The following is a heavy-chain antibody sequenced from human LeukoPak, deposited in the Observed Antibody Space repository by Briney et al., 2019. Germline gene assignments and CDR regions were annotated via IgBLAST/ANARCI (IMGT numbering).Heavy chain of an antibody. D-gene: IGHD6-19*01. Sequence: SETLSLTCTVSGGSISSYYWSWIRQPPGKGLEWIGYIYYSGSTNYNPSLKSRVTIPVDTSKNQFSLKLSSVTAADTAVYYCARSIAVARNDAFDIWGQGTMVTVSS. V-gene: IGHV4-59*01. CDR3: ARSIAVARNDAFDI. CDR1: GGSISSYY. J-gene: IGHJ3*02. CDR2: IYYSGST.